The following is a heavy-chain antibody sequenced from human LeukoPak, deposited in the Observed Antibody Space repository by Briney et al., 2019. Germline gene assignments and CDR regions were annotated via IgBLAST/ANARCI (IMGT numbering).Heavy chain of an antibody. CDR2: INHSGST. V-gene: IGHV4-34*01. CDR1: GGSFSGYY. CDR3: ARSLGGGVIRQLRYYYYGMDV. J-gene: IGHJ6*02. D-gene: IGHD3-16*01. Sequence: SETLSLTCTVYGGSFSGYYWSWIRQPPGKGLEWIGEINHSGSTNYNPSLKSRVTISVDTSKNQFSLKLSSVTAADTAVYYCARSLGGGVIRQLRYYYYGMDVWGQGTTVTVSS.